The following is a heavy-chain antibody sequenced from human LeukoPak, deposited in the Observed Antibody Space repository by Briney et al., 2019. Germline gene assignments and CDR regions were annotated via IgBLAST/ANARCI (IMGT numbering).Heavy chain of an antibody. CDR2: IRSKANSYAT. CDR1: GFTFSGSA. V-gene: IGHV3-73*01. J-gene: IGHJ4*02. Sequence: PGGSLRLSCAASGFTFSGSAMHWVRQASGKGLEWVGRIRSKANSYATAYAASVKGRFTISRDDSKNTAYLQMNSLKTEDTAVYYCVTDYMVRGVTESIDYWGQGTLVTVSS. D-gene: IGHD3-10*01. CDR3: VTDYMVRGVTESIDY.